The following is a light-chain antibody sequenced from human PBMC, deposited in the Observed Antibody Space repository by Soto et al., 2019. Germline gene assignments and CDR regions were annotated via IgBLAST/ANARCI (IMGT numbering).Light chain of an antibody. J-gene: IGLJ1*01. CDR1: SSDVGGYNY. CDR2: EVS. CDR3: SSYAGSTYV. V-gene: IGLV2-8*01. Sequence: QSALTQPPSASGSPGQSVTSSCTGTSSDVGGYNYVSWYQQHPGKAPKLMIYEVSKRPSGVPDRFSASKSGNTASLTVSGLQAEDEADYYCSSYAGSTYVFGTGTKLAVL.